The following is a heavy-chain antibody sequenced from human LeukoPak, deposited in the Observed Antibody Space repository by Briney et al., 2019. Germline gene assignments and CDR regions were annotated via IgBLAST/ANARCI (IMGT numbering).Heavy chain of an antibody. D-gene: IGHD3-10*01. Sequence: SETLSLTCAVSGGSISSGGYSWSWIRQPPGKGLEWIGYIYHSGSTYYNPSLKSRVTISVDRSKNQFSLKLSSVTAADTAVYYCASGYYYGSATYWGQGTLVTVSS. CDR1: GGSISSGGYS. CDR2: IYHSGST. V-gene: IGHV4-30-2*01. J-gene: IGHJ4*02. CDR3: ASGYYYGSATY.